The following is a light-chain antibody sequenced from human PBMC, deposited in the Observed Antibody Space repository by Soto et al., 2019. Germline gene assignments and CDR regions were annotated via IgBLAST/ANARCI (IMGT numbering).Light chain of an antibody. CDR2: GNS. CDR1: SSNIGAGYD. Sequence: QSLLTQPPSVSGAPGRMVTISCPGSSSNIGAGYDVHWYQQLPGTAPKLLIYGNSNRPSGVPDRFSGSKSGTSASLAIIGLQAEDEADYYCQSYDSSLSGFVFGTGTKVTVL. CDR3: QSYDSSLSGFV. J-gene: IGLJ1*01. V-gene: IGLV1-40*01.